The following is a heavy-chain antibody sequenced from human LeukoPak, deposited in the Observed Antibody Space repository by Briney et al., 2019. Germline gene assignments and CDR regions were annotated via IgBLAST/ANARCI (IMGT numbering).Heavy chain of an antibody. CDR3: ARRQWPRWFDP. D-gene: IGHD6-19*01. CDR2: INHSGST. CDR1: GGSISSGGYY. V-gene: IGHV4-31*03. Sequence: PSETLSLTCTISGGSISSGGYYWSWIRQHPGQGLEWIGEINHSGSTNYNPSLKSRVTISVDTSKNQFSLKLSSVTAADTAVYYCARRQWPRWFDPWGQGTLVTVSS. J-gene: IGHJ5*02.